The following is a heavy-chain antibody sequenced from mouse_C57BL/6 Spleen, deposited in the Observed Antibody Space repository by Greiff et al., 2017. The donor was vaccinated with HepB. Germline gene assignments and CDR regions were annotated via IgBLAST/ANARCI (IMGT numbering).Heavy chain of an antibody. CDR3: ARENSGFAY. Sequence: EVKLMESGGGLVKPGGSLKLSCAASGFTFSSYAMSWVRQTPEKRLEWVATISDGGSYTYYPDNVKGRITISRDNAKNNLYLQMSHLKSEDTAMYYCARENSGFAYWGQGTLVTVSA. J-gene: IGHJ3*01. CDR1: GFTFSSYA. V-gene: IGHV5-4*01. CDR2: ISDGGSYT.